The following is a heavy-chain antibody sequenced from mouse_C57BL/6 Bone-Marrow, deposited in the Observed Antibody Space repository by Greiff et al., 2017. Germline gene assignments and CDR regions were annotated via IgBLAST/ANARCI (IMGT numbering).Heavy chain of an antibody. D-gene: IGHD2-2*01. CDR2: ISSGSSTI. V-gene: IGHV5-17*01. CDR1: GFTFSDYG. Sequence: EVHLVESGGGLVKPGGSLKLSCAASGFTFSDYGMHWVRQAPEKGLEWVAYISSGSSTIYYADTVKGRFTISRDNAKNTLFLQMTSLMSEDTAMYYCARVRWLRYYAMDGWGQGTSVTVSS. CDR3: ARVRWLRYYAMDG. J-gene: IGHJ4*01.